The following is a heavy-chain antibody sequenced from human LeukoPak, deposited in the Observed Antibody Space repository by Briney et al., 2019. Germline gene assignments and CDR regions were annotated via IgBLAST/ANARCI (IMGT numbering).Heavy chain of an antibody. Sequence: PGGSLRLSCAASGFTFSSYSMNWVRQAPGKGLEWVSSISSSSSYIYYADSVKGRFTISRDNAKNSLYLQMNSLRAEDTAVYYCARHNGLDTNFDYWGQGTLVTVSS. CDR3: ARHNGLDTNFDY. D-gene: IGHD3/OR15-3a*01. J-gene: IGHJ4*02. CDR2: ISSSSSYI. CDR1: GFTFSSYS. V-gene: IGHV3-21*01.